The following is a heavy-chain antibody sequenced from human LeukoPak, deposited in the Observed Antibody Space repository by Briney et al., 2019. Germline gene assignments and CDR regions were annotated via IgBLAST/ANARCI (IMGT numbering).Heavy chain of an antibody. CDR3: ARGLPFRSGYYNL. V-gene: IGHV4-39*01. CDR2: IYYSGST. CDR1: GGSISSSSYY. Sequence: SETLSLTCTVSGGSISSSSYYWGWIRQPPEKGLEWIGSIYYSGSTYYNPSLKSRVTISVDTSKNQFSLKLSSVTAADTAVYYCARGLPFRSGYYNLWGQGTLVTVSS. J-gene: IGHJ4*02. D-gene: IGHD3-3*01.